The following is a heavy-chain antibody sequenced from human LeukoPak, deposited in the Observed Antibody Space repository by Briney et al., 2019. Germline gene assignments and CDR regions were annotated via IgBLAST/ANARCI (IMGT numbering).Heavy chain of an antibody. J-gene: IGHJ4*02. Sequence: GGSLRLSCAASGFTFSSHWMSWVRQAPGKGLEWVANIKQDGSEKYYVDSVKGRFTISRDNAKNSLYLQMNSLRAEDTAVYYCARTLPLRLWLGGYFDYWGQGTLVTVSS. CDR3: ARTLPLRLWLGGYFDY. CDR2: IKQDGSEK. V-gene: IGHV3-7*01. CDR1: GFTFSSHW. D-gene: IGHD5-18*01.